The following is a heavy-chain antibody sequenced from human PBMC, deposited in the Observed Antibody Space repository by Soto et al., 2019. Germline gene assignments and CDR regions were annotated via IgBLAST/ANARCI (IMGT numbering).Heavy chain of an antibody. V-gene: IGHV1-3*01. D-gene: IGHD4-4*01. CDR2: INAGNGNT. CDR1: GYTFTSYA. J-gene: IGHJ6*02. CDR3: ARDSAYSKGGRGYYYYYYGMDV. Sequence: ASVKVSCKASGYTFTSYAMHCVRQAPGQMLEWMGWINAGNGNTKYSQKFQGRVTITRDTSASTAYMELSSLRSEDTAVYYCARDSAYSKGGRGYYYYYYGMDVWGQGTTVTVSS.